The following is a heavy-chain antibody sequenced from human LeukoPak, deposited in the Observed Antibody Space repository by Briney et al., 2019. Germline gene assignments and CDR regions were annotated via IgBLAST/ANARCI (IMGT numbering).Heavy chain of an antibody. CDR2: IYYSRRT. CDR1: GGSISSYY. V-gene: IGHV4-59*01. J-gene: IGHJ6*02. D-gene: IGHD2-2*01. CDR3: ARLKCISTTCPSRYVMDV. Sequence: PSETLSLTCTVSGGSISSYYWSWIRQTPGKGLENIGYIYYSRRTNYNPSLESRVTISVDTSKDQFSLNLTSVTAADTAVYYCARLKCISTTCPSRYVMDVWGQGTTVTVSS.